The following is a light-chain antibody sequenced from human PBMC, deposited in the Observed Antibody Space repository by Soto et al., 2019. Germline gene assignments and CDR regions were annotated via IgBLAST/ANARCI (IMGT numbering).Light chain of an antibody. CDR3: SSFAGRNTFV. Sequence: LTQPPSASGFPGQSVTISCTGTGSDVGRYNYVSWYQHHPGKAPKLIIYEVNKRPSEVPDRFSGSKSANTASLTVSGLQAEDEADYYCSSFAGRNTFVFGTGTKVTVL. J-gene: IGLJ1*01. CDR1: GSDVGRYNY. V-gene: IGLV2-8*01. CDR2: EVN.